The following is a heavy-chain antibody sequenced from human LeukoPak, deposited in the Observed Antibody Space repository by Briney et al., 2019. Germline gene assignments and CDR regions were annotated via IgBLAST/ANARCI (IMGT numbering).Heavy chain of an antibody. CDR2: IYYSGST. CDR3: ARVCSGGSCYSVVDY. Sequence: SETLSLTCTVSGGSISSYYWGWIRQPPGKGLEWIGSIYYSGSTYYNPSLKSRVTISVDTSKNQFSLKLSTVTAADTAVYYCARVCSGGSCYSVVDYWGQGTLVTVSS. D-gene: IGHD2-15*01. CDR1: GGSISSYY. V-gene: IGHV4-39*07. J-gene: IGHJ4*02.